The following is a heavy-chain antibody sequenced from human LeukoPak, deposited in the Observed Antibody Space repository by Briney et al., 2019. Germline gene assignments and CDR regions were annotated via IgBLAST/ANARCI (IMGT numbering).Heavy chain of an antibody. CDR2: IKEDGSEK. V-gene: IGHV3-7*01. CDR1: GFTFSTHW. J-gene: IGHJ3*01. D-gene: IGHD2-2*01. Sequence: GGSLRLSCTASGFTFSTHWMSWVRQAPGKGLEWVAKIKEDGSEKYYVDSVKGRFTISRDNAKNSLSLQMHSLRDEDTAVYYCVRDQGYCTSASCRGDAFDVWGQGSMVSVSS. CDR3: VRDQGYCTSASCRGDAFDV.